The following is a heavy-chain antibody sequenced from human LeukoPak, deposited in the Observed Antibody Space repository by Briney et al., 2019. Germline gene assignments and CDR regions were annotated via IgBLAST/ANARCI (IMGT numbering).Heavy chain of an antibody. V-gene: IGHV4-61*02. D-gene: IGHD3-9*01. J-gene: IGHJ4*02. CDR1: GGSISSGSYY. CDR3: ASGPQLRYFDWFEGYFDY. CDR2: IYTSGST. Sequence: SEALSLTCTVSGGSISSGSYYWSWIRQPAGKGLEWIGRIYTSGSTTYNPSLKSRVTISVDTSKNQFSLKLSSVTAADTAVYYCASGPQLRYFDWFEGYFDYWGQGTLVTVSS.